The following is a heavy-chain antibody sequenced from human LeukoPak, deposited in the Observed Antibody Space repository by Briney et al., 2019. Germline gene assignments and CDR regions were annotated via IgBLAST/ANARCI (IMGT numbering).Heavy chain of an antibody. D-gene: IGHD5-18*01. CDR3: ARNMGYSYGPPDAFDI. CDR1: GYTFTSDA. J-gene: IGHJ3*02. V-gene: IGHV1-3*01. Sequence: ASVKVSCKASGYTFTSDAMYWVRQAPGQRLGWMGWINAGNGNTKYSQKFQGRVTITRDTSASTAYMELSSLRSEDTAVYYCARNMGYSYGPPDAFDIWGQGTMVTVSS. CDR2: INAGNGNT.